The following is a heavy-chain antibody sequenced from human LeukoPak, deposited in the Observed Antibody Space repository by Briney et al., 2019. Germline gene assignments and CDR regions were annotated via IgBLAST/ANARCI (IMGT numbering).Heavy chain of an antibody. D-gene: IGHD2-15*01. V-gene: IGHV3-23*01. J-gene: IGHJ4*02. CDR2: ISGSGGNT. Sequence: GGSPRLSCVASGFTFSNYAMSWVRQAPGKGLEWVSTISGSGGNTYYADSVKGRFSISRDNSKNTLYLQVNSLRAEDTAVYYCAKDQDIVVVVAAKGGYFDHWGQGTLVSVSS. CDR3: AKDQDIVVVVAAKGGYFDH. CDR1: GFTFSNYA.